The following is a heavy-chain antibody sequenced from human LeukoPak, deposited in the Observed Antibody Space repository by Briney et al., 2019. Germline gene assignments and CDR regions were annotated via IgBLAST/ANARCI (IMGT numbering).Heavy chain of an antibody. J-gene: IGHJ4*02. CDR1: GYTFTGYY. CDR2: INLNSGGT. Sequence: ASVKVSCKASGYTFTGYYMHWVRQAPGQGLEWMGWINLNSGGTNDAQKFQDRVTMTRDTSISTAYMELSRLRFDDTAVYYCARSPDILTGENFDYWGQGTLVTVSS. D-gene: IGHD3-9*01. V-gene: IGHV1-2*02. CDR3: ARSPDILTGENFDY.